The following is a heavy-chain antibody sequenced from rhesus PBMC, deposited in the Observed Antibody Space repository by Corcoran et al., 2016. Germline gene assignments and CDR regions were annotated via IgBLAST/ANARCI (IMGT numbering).Heavy chain of an antibody. D-gene: IGHD3-3*01. V-gene: IGHV3S11*01. CDR2: VKNKADGGTA. J-gene: IGHJ4*01. CDR1: GVTYRNHW. CDR3: TREEGYNFWTGYPFDY. Sequence: EVQLVEAGGGLVQPGGQLRRSCAGSGVTYRNHWMSRVRQAPGKGLEWVGFVKNKADGGTAAYAESVQGRFTISRHDSKTTLYLQMNSLKTEDTAVYYCTREEGYNFWTGYPFDYWGQGVLVTVSS.